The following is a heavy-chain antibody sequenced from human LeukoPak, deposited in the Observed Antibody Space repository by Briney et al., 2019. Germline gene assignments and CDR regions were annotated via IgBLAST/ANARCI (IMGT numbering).Heavy chain of an antibody. CDR2: ISSSSSTI. CDR1: GFTFSSYS. J-gene: IGHJ6*03. V-gene: IGHV3-48*04. CDR3: ARLFTNIVATMRPYYYYMDV. Sequence: PGGSLRLSCAASGFTFSSYSMNWVRQAPGKGLEWVSYISSSSSTIYYADSVKGRFTISRDNAKKSLYLQMNSLRAEDTALYYCARLFTNIVATMRPYYYYMDVWGKGTTVTVS. D-gene: IGHD5-12*01.